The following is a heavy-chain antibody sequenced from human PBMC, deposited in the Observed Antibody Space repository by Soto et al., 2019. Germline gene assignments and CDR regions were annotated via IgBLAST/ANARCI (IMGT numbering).Heavy chain of an antibody. D-gene: IGHD6-19*01. CDR1: GYTFTGYY. Sequence: ASVKVSCKASGYTFTGYYMHWVRQAPGQGLEWMGWINPNSGGTNYAQKFQGWVTMTRDTSIRTADMELSRLGSDDTAVYYRARASSVAVAALYFDYWGQGTLVTVSS. CDR2: INPNSGGT. V-gene: IGHV1-2*04. J-gene: IGHJ4*02. CDR3: ARASSVAVAALYFDY.